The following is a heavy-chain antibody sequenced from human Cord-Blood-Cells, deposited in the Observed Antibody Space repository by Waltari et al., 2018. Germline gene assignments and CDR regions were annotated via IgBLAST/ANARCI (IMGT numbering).Heavy chain of an antibody. J-gene: IGHJ4*02. D-gene: IGHD4-17*01. CDR3: AKGPSRVNYGDYYFDY. CDR1: GFTFSSYA. CDR2: ISGSGGST. V-gene: IGHV3-23*01. Sequence: EVQLLESGGGLVQPGGSLRLSCAASGFTFSSYAMSWVRQAPGKGLEWVSAISGSGGSTNYAYSVKGRFTISRDNSKNTLYLQMNSLRAEDTAVYYCAKGPSRVNYGDYYFDYWGQGTLVTVSS.